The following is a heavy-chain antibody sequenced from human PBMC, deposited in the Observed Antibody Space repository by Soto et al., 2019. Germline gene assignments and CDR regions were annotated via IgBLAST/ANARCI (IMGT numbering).Heavy chain of an antibody. CDR3: ARERTSKGGMDI. CDR1: RFTFSSDW. CDR2: IISGGTRA. J-gene: IGHJ6*02. Sequence: GGSLRLSCAASRFTFSSDWMNWGRQSPGKGLEWVSRIISGGTRATYADFVKGRFTITRDNAKNTLYLQMHSLTADDTAVYYCARERTSKGGMDIWGQGTTVTSP. V-gene: IGHV3-74*01.